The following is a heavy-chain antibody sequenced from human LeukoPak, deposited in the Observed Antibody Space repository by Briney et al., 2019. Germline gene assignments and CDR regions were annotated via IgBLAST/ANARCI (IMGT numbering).Heavy chain of an antibody. J-gene: IGHJ3*02. CDR1: GFTFSSYW. CDR3: ARVGVDAFDI. CDR2: INSDGSST. V-gene: IGHV3-74*01. Sequence: PGGSLRLSCAASGFTFSSYWMNWVCQAPGKRLVWVSRINSDGSSTAYADSVKGRFTISRDNAKNSLYLHMNSLRAEDTAVYYCARVGVDAFDIWGQGTMVTVS. D-gene: IGHD2-8*01.